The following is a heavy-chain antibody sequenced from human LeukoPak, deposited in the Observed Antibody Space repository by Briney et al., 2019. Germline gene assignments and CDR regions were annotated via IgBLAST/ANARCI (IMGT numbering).Heavy chain of an antibody. V-gene: IGHV4-59*11. CDR3: ARRLWYSGSSGYYFDL. CDR1: NASISSHY. J-gene: IGHJ4*02. Sequence: SETLSLTCAVSNASISSHYWSWIRQPPGTGLEYIGYINDSGSTKYNPSLKSRVTMSVDTSKNHFSLKVNSVTAADTAVYYCARRLWYSGSSGYYFDLWGQGPLVTVSS. D-gene: IGHD1-26*01. CDR2: INDSGST.